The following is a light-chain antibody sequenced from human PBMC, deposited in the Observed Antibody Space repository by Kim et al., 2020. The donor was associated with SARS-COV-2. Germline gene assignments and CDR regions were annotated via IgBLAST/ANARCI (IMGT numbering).Light chain of an antibody. J-gene: IGLJ3*02. CDR3: QVWDSSSDHWV. CDR2: YDS. CDR1: NIGSKS. Sequence: SYELTQPPSVSVAPGKTARITCGGNNIGSKSVHWSQQKPGQAPVLVIYYDSDRPSGIPERFSGSNSGNTATLTISRVEAGDEADYYCQVWDSSSDHWVFGGGTKLTV. V-gene: IGLV3-21*04.